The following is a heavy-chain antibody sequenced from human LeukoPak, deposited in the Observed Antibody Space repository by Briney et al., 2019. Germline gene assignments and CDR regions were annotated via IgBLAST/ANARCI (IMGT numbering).Heavy chain of an antibody. CDR1: GYTFTGYY. CDR2: INPNSGGT. V-gene: IGHV1-2*02. Sequence: ASVKVSCKASGYTFTGYYMHWVRQAPGQGLEWMGWINPNSGGTNYAQKFQGRVTMTRDTSISTAYMELSRLRSDDTAVYYCAGWFRDWYYYYYMDVWGKGTTATVSS. J-gene: IGHJ6*03. CDR3: AGWFRDWYYYYYMDV. D-gene: IGHD3-10*01.